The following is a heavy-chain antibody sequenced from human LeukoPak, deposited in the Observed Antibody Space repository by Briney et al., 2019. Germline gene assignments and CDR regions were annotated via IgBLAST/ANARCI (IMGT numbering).Heavy chain of an antibody. V-gene: IGHV4-4*07. CDR2: IYTSGST. CDR1: GGSISSYY. J-gene: IGHJ4*02. CDR3: ARVSPEGHFDY. Sequence: SSETLSPTCTVSGGSISSYYWSWIRQPAGKGLEWIGRIYTSGSTNYNPSLKSRVTMSVDTSKNQFSLKLSSVTAADTAVYYCARVSPEGHFDYWGQGTLVTVSS.